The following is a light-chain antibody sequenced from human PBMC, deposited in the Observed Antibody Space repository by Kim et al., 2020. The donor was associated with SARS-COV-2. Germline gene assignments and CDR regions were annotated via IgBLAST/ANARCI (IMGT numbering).Light chain of an antibody. CDR1: GGNIADNY. CDR2: EDD. V-gene: IGLV6-57*03. J-gene: IGLJ2*01. CDR3: QSYDISNVI. Sequence: GNTVTISCTRGGGNIADNYVQWYQQRPDSAPTIVIYEDDQRPSGVPDRFSGSIDSSSSSASLTISGLKTEDEADYYCQSYDISNVIFGGGTKLTVL.